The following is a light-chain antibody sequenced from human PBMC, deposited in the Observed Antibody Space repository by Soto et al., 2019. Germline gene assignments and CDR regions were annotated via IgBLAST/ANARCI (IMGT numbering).Light chain of an antibody. Sequence: EIVLTQSPASVSLSPGDRATLSCRASQSVNNYVAWYQQKPGQAPRLLIYDASKRATGSPARFSGSGSGTDFTLTISSLETEDFVLYFCQQLRVWPITFGQGTRLEIK. J-gene: IGKJ5*01. CDR3: QQLRVWPIT. V-gene: IGKV3-11*01. CDR1: QSVNNY. CDR2: DAS.